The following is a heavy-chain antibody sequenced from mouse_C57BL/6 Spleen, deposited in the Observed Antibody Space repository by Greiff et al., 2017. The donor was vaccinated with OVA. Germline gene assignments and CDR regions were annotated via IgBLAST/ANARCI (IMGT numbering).Heavy chain of an antibody. Sequence: EVQGVESGGGLVQPKGSLKLSCAASGFSFTTYAMNWVRQAPGKGLEWVARIRSKSNNYATYYADSVKDRFTISRDDSESTLYLQMNNLRTEDTAMYYCVRQDYGSSYWYLDVWGTGTTVTVSS. D-gene: IGHD1-1*01. CDR3: VRQDYGSSYWYLDV. CDR1: GFSFTTYA. J-gene: IGHJ1*03. CDR2: IRSKSNNYAT. V-gene: IGHV10-1*01.